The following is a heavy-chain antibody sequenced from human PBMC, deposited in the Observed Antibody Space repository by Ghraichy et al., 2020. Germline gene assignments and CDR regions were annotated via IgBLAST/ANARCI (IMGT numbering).Heavy chain of an antibody. Sequence: SETLSLTCAVYGGSFSGYYWSWIRQPPGKGLEWIGEINHSGSTNYNPSLKSRVTISVDTSKNQFSLKLSFVTAADTAVYYCARGGLRYFDWFSQPGIDYGGQGTLVTVSS. CDR3: ARGGLRYFDWFSQPGIDY. J-gene: IGHJ4*02. CDR2: INHSGST. V-gene: IGHV4-34*01. D-gene: IGHD3-9*01. CDR1: GGSFSGYY.